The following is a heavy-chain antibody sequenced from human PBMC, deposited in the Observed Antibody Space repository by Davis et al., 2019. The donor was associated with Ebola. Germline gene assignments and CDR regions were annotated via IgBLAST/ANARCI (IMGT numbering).Heavy chain of an antibody. Sequence: SETLSLTCTVSGGSLSSSSYYWDWIRQPPGKGLEWIGSIYYSGHTYYNPSLKSPVTISVDTSKNQFSLKLTSVTAADAAVYYCARHVSVWFGDRHNSNFDYWGQGTLVTVSS. V-gene: IGHV4-39*01. D-gene: IGHD3-10*01. CDR1: GGSLSSSSYY. J-gene: IGHJ4*02. CDR3: ARHVSVWFGDRHNSNFDY. CDR2: IYYSGHT.